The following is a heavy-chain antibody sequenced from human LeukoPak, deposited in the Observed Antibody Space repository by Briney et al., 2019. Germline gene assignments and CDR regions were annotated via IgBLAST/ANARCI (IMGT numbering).Heavy chain of an antibody. J-gene: IGHJ4*02. V-gene: IGHV4-59*01. CDR3: AREGVGGAVAGTFDY. CDR2: IYYSGST. D-gene: IGHD6-19*01. CDR1: GFTFSNSW. Sequence: GSLRLSCAASGFTFSNSWMSWVRQAPGKGLEWIGYIYYSGSTNYNPSLKSRVTISVDTSKNQFSLKLSSVTAADTAVYYCAREGVGGAVAGTFDYWGQGTLVTVSS.